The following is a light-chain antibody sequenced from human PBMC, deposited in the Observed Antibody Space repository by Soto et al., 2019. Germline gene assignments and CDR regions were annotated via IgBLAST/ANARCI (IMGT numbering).Light chain of an antibody. J-gene: IGLJ3*02. V-gene: IGLV8-61*01. CDR1: SGSVSTRYF. CDR2: STD. CDR3: VLYMGGAMPCV. Sequence: QPVVTPEPSFSVSPGGTVPLTCGLSSGSVSTRYFPGWYQQTPGQAPRTIIYSTDTRSSGVPDRFSGSILGNKAALTITGAQADDESDYYCVLYMGGAMPCVFGGGTKLNVL.